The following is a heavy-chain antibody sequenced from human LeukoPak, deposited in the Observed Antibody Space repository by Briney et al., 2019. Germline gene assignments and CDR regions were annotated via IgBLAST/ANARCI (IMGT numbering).Heavy chain of an antibody. D-gene: IGHD3-10*01. CDR3: AKGAMVRGFVNWFDP. V-gene: IGHV3-23*01. CDR1: GFTFSNYG. J-gene: IGHJ5*02. Sequence: GGSLRLSCAASGFTFSNYGMSWVRQAPGKGLEWVSAISGSGGSTYYADSVKGRFTISRDNSKNTLYLQMNSLRAEDTAVYYCAKGAMVRGFVNWFDPWGQGTLVTVSS. CDR2: ISGSGGST.